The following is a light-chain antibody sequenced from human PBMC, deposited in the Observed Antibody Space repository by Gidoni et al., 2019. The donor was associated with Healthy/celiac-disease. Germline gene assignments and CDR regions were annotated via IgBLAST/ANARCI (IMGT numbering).Light chain of an antibody. CDR3: SSYTSSRTYV. J-gene: IGLJ1*01. V-gene: IGLV2-14*01. Sequence: QSALTQPASVSGSPGQSITISCTGTSSDVGGYNYVSWYQQHPGKAPKLMIYEVSNRPSGVSNRCSGSKSGNTASLTISGLQAEDEADYYCSSYTSSRTYVFGTGTKVTVL. CDR1: SSDVGGYNY. CDR2: EVS.